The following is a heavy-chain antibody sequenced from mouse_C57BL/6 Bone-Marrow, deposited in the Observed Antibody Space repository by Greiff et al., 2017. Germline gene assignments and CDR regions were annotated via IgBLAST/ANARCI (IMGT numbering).Heavy chain of an antibody. V-gene: IGHV1-76*01. CDR2: IYPGSGNT. CDR1: GYTFTDYY. D-gene: IGHD2-3*01. CDR3: ARDSDGYYDY. J-gene: IGHJ2*01. Sequence: VQLQQSGAELVRPGASVKLSCKASGYTFTDYYINWVKQRPGQGLEWIARIYPGSGNTYYNEKFKGKATLTAEKSSSTAYMQLSSLTSEDSAVYCCARDSDGYYDYWGQGTTLTVSS.